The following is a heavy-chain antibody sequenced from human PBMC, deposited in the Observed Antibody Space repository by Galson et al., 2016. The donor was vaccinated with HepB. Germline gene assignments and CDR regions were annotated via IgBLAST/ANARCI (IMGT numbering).Heavy chain of an antibody. J-gene: IGHJ6*02. D-gene: IGHD3-16*01. V-gene: IGHV6-1*01. Sequence: CAISGDSVSSNSATWNWIRQSPSRGLEWLGRTFYRRMWYNDYAVSVESRISINADTSKNQFSLQLNSVTPEDTAVYYCAREHDHADYVTLGLDVWGQGTTVTASS. CDR2: TFYRRMWYN. CDR3: AREHDHADYVTLGLDV. CDR1: GDSVSSNSAT.